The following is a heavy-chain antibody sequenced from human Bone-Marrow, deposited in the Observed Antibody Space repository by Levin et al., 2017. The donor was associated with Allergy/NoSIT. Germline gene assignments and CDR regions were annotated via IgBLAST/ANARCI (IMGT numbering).Heavy chain of an antibody. D-gene: IGHD4-17*01. CDR1: GFNFNNYA. V-gene: IGHV3-23*01. CDR2: VSANGRRT. Sequence: GGSLRLSCAVSGFNFNNYAMSWVRQAPGKGLEWVSAVSANGRRTYYADSVKGRFTISRDNSRNTLNLEMNGLSVEDTAIYYCAKDYGDLHASFDYWGQGTLVTVSS. J-gene: IGHJ4*02. CDR3: AKDYGDLHASFDY.